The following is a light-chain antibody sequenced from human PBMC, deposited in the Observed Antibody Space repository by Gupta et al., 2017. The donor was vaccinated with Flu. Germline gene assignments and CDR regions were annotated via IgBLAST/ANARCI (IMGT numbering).Light chain of an antibody. CDR1: RSNIGSNT. Sequence: QSVLTQPPSASGTPGQRVTISCSGSRSNIGSNTVNWYQQLPGTAPKLLIYSNNQRPSGVPDRFSGSKSGTSASLAISGLQSEVEADYYCAAWDDSLNGWVFGGGTKLTVL. V-gene: IGLV1-44*01. CDR2: SNN. J-gene: IGLJ3*02. CDR3: AAWDDSLNGWV.